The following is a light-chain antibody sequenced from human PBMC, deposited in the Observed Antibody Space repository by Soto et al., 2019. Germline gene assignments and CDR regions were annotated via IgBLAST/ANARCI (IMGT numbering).Light chain of an antibody. J-gene: IGKJ3*01. CDR3: QHYDISLFA. CDR1: QSVSSN. Sequence: EIALTQSPGTLSLSPGERATLSCRASQSVSSNLAGYHQKPGQAPRLLIHGASSRATGIPDRFSGSGFGTDFTLTISRLEPEDFAVYYCQHYDISLFAFGPGTKVDIK. CDR2: GAS. V-gene: IGKV3-20*01.